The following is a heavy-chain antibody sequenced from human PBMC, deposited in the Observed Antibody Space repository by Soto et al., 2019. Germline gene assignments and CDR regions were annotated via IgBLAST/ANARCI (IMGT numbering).Heavy chain of an antibody. V-gene: IGHV4-30-4*01. Sequence: SETLSLTCTVSGGSISSGDYYWSWIRQPPGKGLEWIGYIYYSGSTYYNPSLKSRVTISVDTSKNQFSLKLSSVTAADTAVYYCARVKIDGSPFDYWGQGTLVTVSS. CDR3: ARVKIDGSPFDY. CDR1: GGSISSGDYY. D-gene: IGHD3-22*01. CDR2: IYYSGST. J-gene: IGHJ4*02.